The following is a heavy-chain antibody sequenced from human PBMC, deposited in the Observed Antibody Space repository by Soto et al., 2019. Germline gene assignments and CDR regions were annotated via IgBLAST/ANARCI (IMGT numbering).Heavy chain of an antibody. CDR2: TYYSGSS. CDR3: ATIREYSYGYVDD. V-gene: IGHV4-39*01. Sequence: SETLSLTCTVSGGSISSSGYCWGWIRQPPGKGLEWIGSTYYSGSSYYNPSLKSRVTISVDTPKNQFSLKLSSVTAADTAVYYCATIREYSYGYVDDWGQGTLVTVSS. D-gene: IGHD5-18*01. J-gene: IGHJ4*02. CDR1: GGSISSSGYC.